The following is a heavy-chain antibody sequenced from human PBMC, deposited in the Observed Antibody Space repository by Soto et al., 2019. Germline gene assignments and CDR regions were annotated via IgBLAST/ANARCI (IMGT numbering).Heavy chain of an antibody. Sequence: ASVKVSCKASGYTFTSYDINWVRQATGQGLEWMGWMNPNSGNTGYAQKFQGRVTMTRNTSISTAYMELSSLRSEDTAVYYCARGVVAAAGTDYYYYMDVWGKGTTVTVSS. CDR1: GYTFTSYD. D-gene: IGHD6-13*01. V-gene: IGHV1-8*01. J-gene: IGHJ6*03. CDR3: ARGVVAAAGTDYYYYMDV. CDR2: MNPNSGNT.